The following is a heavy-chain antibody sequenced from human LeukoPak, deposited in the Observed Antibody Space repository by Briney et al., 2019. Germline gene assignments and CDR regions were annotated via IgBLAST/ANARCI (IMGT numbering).Heavy chain of an antibody. J-gene: IGHJ4*02. V-gene: IGHV3-23*01. CDR2: ISGSGGST. D-gene: IGHD3-10*01. CDR3: AALLWFGESPFDY. CDR1: GFTFSSYG. Sequence: GGSLRLSCAPSGFTFSSYGMSWVRQAPGKGLEWVSAISGSGGSTYYADSVKGRFTISRDNSKNTLFLQMNSLRAEDTAVYYCAALLWFGESPFDYWGQGTLVTVSS.